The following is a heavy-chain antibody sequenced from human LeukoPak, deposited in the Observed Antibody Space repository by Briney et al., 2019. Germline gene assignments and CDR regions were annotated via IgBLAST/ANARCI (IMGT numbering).Heavy chain of an antibody. CDR1: GGSISSYY. Sequence: PSETLSLTCTVSGGSISSYYWSWIRQPPGKGLEWIGYIYTSGSTNYNPSLKSRVTISVDTSKNQFSLKLSSVTAADTAVYYCARHPYYDRSGPEFDYWGQGALVTVSS. J-gene: IGHJ4*02. V-gene: IGHV4-4*09. CDR3: ARHPYYDRSGPEFDY. D-gene: IGHD3-22*01. CDR2: IYTSGST.